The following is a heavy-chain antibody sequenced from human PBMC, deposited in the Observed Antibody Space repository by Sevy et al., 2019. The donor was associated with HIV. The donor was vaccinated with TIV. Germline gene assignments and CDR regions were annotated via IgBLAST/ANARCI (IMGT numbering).Heavy chain of an antibody. CDR2: ISYDGSNK. Sequence: GGSLRLSCAASGFTFSSYAMHWVRQAPGKGLEWVAVISYDGSNKYYEDSVKGRFTISRDKSKSTLYMEMNSLRSEDTAVYYCARDYRVVKGVVITSGYFDYWGQGTLVTVSS. CDR1: GFTFSSYA. D-gene: IGHD3-3*01. CDR3: ARDYRVVKGVVITSGYFDY. V-gene: IGHV3-30-3*01. J-gene: IGHJ4*02.